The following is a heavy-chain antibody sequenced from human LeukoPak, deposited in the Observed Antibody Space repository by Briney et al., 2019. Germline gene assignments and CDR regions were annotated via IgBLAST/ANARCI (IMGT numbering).Heavy chain of an antibody. CDR3: ASSYDSSGYYLSNAFDI. CDR1: GGSISSYY. D-gene: IGHD3-22*01. J-gene: IGHJ3*02. V-gene: IGHV4-59*08. Sequence: PSETLSLTCTVSGGSISSYYWSWIRQPPGKGPEWIGYIYYSGSTNYNPSLKSRVTISVDTSKNQFSLKLSSVTAADTAVYYCASSYDSSGYYLSNAFDIWGQGTMVTVSS. CDR2: IYYSGST.